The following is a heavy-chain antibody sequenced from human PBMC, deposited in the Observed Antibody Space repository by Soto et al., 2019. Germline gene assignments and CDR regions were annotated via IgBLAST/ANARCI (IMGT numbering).Heavy chain of an antibody. Sequence: SVKVSCKASGGTFSSYAISWVRQAPGQGLEWMGRIIPILGIANYAQKFQGRVTITADKSTSTAYMELSSLRSEGTAVYYCARESSYDFWSGYSPPGDWFDPWGQGTLVTVSS. CDR1: GGTFSSYA. V-gene: IGHV1-69*04. CDR2: IIPILGIA. CDR3: ARESSYDFWSGYSPPGDWFDP. D-gene: IGHD3-3*01. J-gene: IGHJ5*02.